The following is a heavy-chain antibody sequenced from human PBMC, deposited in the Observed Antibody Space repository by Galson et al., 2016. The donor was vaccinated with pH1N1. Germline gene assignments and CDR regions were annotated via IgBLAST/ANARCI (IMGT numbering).Heavy chain of an antibody. V-gene: IGHV3-23*01. D-gene: IGHD1/OR15-1a*01. CDR2: ITPSGHLT. CDR3: WKGRGPSGNNPSFDH. J-gene: IGHJ4*02. CDR1: GFTFDNYG. Sequence: SLRLSCAASGFTFDNYGMSWVRQAPGKGLEWVSAITPSGHLTSDADSVKGRFTISRDNSKNTLYLQMYSLRNEDTAVYYCWKGRGPSGNNPSFDHWGQGTLVTAS.